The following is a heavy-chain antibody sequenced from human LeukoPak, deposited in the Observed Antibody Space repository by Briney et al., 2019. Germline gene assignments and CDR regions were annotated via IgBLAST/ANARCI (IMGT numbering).Heavy chain of an antibody. CDR3: ARVGPHYDFDW. CDR1: GFTLSSHG. J-gene: IGHJ4*02. D-gene: IGHD3-3*01. CDR2: YDGTNK. Sequence: GGSLRLSCAASGFTLSSHGMHWVRQAPGKGPEWVAYDGTNKTYADSFKGRLTISRDNSKNMLYLQMTSLTPEDTAVYYCARVGPHYDFDWWGQGTLVTVSS. V-gene: IGHV3-30*02.